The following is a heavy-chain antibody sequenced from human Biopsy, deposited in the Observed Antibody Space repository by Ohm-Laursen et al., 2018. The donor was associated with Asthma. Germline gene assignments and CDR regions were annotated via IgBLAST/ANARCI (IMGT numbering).Heavy chain of an antibody. CDR1: GFTFSGYT. Sequence: SLRLSCTASGFTFSGYTMNWVRQAPGKGLGWVSSITSSSSYIFYADSVKGRFTISRDNPRNSLYLQMNSLRAEDTAVYYCARDAPTGGYIDYWGLGTLVTVSS. D-gene: IGHD7-27*01. J-gene: IGHJ4*02. V-gene: IGHV3-21*01. CDR2: ITSSSSYI. CDR3: ARDAPTGGYIDY.